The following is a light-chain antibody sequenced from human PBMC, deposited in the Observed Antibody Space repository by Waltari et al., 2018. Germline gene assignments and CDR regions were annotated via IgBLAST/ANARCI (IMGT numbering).Light chain of an antibody. CDR1: QSILYSSNNKNY. CDR3: QQYDSTPKT. Sequence: IVMTPSPAPLAVSLSERATINFKSSQSILYSSNNKNYLAWYQQKPGQPPKLLIYWASTRESGVPDRFSGSGSGTDFTLTISRLQAEDVAVYYCQQYDSTPKTFGPGTKVDIK. CDR2: WAS. V-gene: IGKV4-1*01. J-gene: IGKJ3*01.